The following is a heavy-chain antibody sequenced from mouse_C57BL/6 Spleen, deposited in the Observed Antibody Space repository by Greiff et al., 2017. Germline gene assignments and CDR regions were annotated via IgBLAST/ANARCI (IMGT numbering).Heavy chain of an antibody. J-gene: IGHJ4*01. CDR3: AREIITTVVGAMDY. Sequence: QVQLQQSGPELVKPGASVKISCKASGYAFSSSWMNWVKQRPGKGLEWIGRIYPGDGDTNYNGKFKGKATLTADKSSSTAYMQLSSLTSEDSAVYLCAREIITTVVGAMDYWGQGTSVTVSS. V-gene: IGHV1-82*01. D-gene: IGHD1-1*01. CDR2: IYPGDGDT. CDR1: GYAFSSSW.